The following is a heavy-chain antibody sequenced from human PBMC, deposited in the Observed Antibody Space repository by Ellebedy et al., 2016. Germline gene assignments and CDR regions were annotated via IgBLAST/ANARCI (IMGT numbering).Heavy chain of an antibody. CDR3: ARYTGRYSGYDFFDY. V-gene: IGHV3-7*03. D-gene: IGHD5-12*01. J-gene: IGHJ4*02. CDR2: IKEDGSEK. Sequence: GESLKISCAASGFTFSTYWMSWVRQAPGKGLEWVANIKEDGSEKYYVESVKGRFTTSRDNSKNTLYLQMNSLRAEDTAVYYCARYTGRYSGYDFFDYWGQGTLVTVSS. CDR1: GFTFSTYW.